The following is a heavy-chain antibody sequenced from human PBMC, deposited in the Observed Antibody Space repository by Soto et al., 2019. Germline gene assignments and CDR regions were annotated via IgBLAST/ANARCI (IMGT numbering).Heavy chain of an antibody. CDR3: ARAPLLWFGELLRDLMRYYGMDV. CDR2: IIPIFGTA. J-gene: IGHJ6*02. Sequence: QVQLVQSGAEVKKPGSSVKVSCKASGGTFSSYAISWVRQAPGQGLEWMGGIIPIFGTANYAQKFQGRVTLTADESTSTAAMELSSLRSEDTAVYYCARAPLLWFGELLRDLMRYYGMDVWGQGTTVTVSS. V-gene: IGHV1-69*01. CDR1: GGTFSSYA. D-gene: IGHD3-10*01.